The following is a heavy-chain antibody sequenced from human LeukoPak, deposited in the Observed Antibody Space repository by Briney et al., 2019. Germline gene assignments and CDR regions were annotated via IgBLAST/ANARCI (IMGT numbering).Heavy chain of an antibody. V-gene: IGHV4-59*08. J-gene: IGHJ5*02. D-gene: IGHD2-2*01. CDR2: IYFSGST. Sequence: SETLSLTCTVSGDSISSYYWSWIRQPPGKELEWIGYIYFSGSTNYNPSLKSRVTISVDTSKNQFSLKLSSVTAADTAVYYCARRGGYRSSTSCYSKTYWFDPWGQGTLVTVSS. CDR3: ARRGGYRSSTSCYSKTYWFDP. CDR1: GDSISSYY.